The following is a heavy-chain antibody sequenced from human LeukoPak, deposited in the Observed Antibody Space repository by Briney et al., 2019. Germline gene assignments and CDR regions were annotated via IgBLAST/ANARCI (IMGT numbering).Heavy chain of an antibody. J-gene: IGHJ4*02. V-gene: IGHV4-38-2*01. CDR2: IYHSGST. D-gene: IGHD3-3*01. CDR1: GYSLSSGYY. Sequence: SETLSLTCAVSGYSLSSGYYWGWIRQPPGKGLEWIGSIYHSGSTYYNPSLKSRVTISVDTSKNQFSLKLSSVTAADTAVYYCARYYDFWSGPYYFDYWGQGTLVTVSS. CDR3: ARYYDFWSGPYYFDY.